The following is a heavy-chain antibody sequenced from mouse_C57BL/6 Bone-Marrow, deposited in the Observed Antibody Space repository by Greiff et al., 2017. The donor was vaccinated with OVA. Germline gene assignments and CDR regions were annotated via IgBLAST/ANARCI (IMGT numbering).Heavy chain of an antibody. D-gene: IGHD2-4*01. CDR1: GFTFSDFY. J-gene: IGHJ1*03. CDR3: ARDATYDYLYWYFDV. V-gene: IGHV7-1*01. CDR2: SRNKANDYTT. Sequence: EVMLVESGGGLVQSGRSLRLSCATSGFTFSDFYMEWVRQAPGKGLEWIAASRNKANDYTTEYSASVKGRFIVSRDTSQSILYLQMNALRAEDTASYYCARDATYDYLYWYFDVWGTGTTVTVSS.